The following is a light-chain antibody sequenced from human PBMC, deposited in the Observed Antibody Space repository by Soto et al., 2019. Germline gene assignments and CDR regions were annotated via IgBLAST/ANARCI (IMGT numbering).Light chain of an antibody. Sequence: DIQMTQSPSSLSAFVGDRVTITCRASQTIIRYLNWYQQKPGRAPNLLIHAASSLQSGVPSRFSGSGSGTEFTLTITSLQPEDFATYYCQQSYSTLFTFGPGTKVEIK. CDR3: QQSYSTLFT. CDR1: QTIIRY. CDR2: AAS. V-gene: IGKV1-39*01. J-gene: IGKJ3*01.